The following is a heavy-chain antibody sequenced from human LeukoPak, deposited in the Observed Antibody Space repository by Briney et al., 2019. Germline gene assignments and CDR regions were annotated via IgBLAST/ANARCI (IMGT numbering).Heavy chain of an antibody. CDR1: GFTFSSYA. Sequence: GGSLRLSCAASGFTFSSYAMSWVRQAPGKGLEWVSAISGSGGSTYYADSVEGRFTISRDNSKNTLYLQMNSLRAEDTAVYYCAKLPLRYFDWLLYDYWGQGTLVTVSS. J-gene: IGHJ4*02. CDR3: AKLPLRYFDWLLYDY. CDR2: ISGSGGST. D-gene: IGHD3-9*01. V-gene: IGHV3-23*01.